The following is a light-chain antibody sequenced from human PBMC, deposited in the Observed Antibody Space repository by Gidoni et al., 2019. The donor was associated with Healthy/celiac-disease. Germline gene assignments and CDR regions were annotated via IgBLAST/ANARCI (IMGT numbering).Light chain of an antibody. CDR2: EVS. Sequence: QSALPQPASVSGSPGQSITISCTGNSSDVGGYNSVSWYPQHPVKAPKLLIDEVSNRPSGVSNRFSGSKSGNTASLTISGLQAEDEADYYCSSYTSSSTPLFGGGTKLTVL. V-gene: IGLV2-14*01. J-gene: IGLJ2*01. CDR1: SSDVGGYNS. CDR3: SSYTSSSTPL.